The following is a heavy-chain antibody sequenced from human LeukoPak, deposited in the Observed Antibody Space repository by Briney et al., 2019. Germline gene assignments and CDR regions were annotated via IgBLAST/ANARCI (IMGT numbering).Heavy chain of an antibody. V-gene: IGHV1-69*05. CDR1: GGTFSSYA. D-gene: IGHD3-16*01. J-gene: IGHJ6*02. CDR3: ARADLVWGKPYGMDV. Sequence: ASVKVSCKASGGTFSSYAISWVRQAPGQGLEWMGGIIPIFGTANYAQKFQGRVTMTRDTSTSTVYMVLSSLRSEDTAVYYCARADLVWGKPYGMDVWGQGTTVTVSS. CDR2: IIPIFGTA.